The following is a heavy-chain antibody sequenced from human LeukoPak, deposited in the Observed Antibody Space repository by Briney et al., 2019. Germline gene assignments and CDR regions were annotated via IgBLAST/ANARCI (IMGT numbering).Heavy chain of an antibody. CDR2: ISSRGSTE. D-gene: IGHD1-26*01. V-gene: IGHV3-11*04. J-gene: IGHJ6*03. CDR1: GFTFSDYY. Sequence: PGVSLRLSCAASGFTFSDYYMSWIRQAPGKGLEWVSYISSRGSTEYYADSVKGRFTISRDNAKKSVYLQMNSLRAEDTAVYYCARSPWDSRLYMDVWGKGTTVTVSS. CDR3: ARSPWDSRLYMDV.